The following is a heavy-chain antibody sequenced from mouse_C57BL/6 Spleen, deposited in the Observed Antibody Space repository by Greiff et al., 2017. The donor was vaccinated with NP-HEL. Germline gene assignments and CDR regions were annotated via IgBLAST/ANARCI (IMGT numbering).Heavy chain of an antibody. CDR3: ARCSYGNYAMDY. CDR2: IHPNSGST. Sequence: QVQLKQPGAELVKPGASVKLSCKASGYTFTSYWMHWVKQRPGQGLEWIGMIHPNSGSTNYNEKFKSKATLTVDKSSSTAYMQLSSLTSEDSAVYYCARCSYGNYAMDYWGQGTSVTVSS. J-gene: IGHJ4*01. V-gene: IGHV1-64*01. CDR1: GYTFTSYW. D-gene: IGHD2-1*01.